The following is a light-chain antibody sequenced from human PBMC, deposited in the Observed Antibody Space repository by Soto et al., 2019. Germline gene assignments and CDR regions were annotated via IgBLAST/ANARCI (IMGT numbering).Light chain of an antibody. Sequence: EIVLTQSPGILSLSPGERASLSCGASQSTSSSFLAWYQQKPGQAPRLLIYGASSRATGIPDRFSGTGSETDFTLTIRRLEPEDFAVYYCQQYDNSPITFGQGTRLEIK. CDR3: QQYDNSPIT. V-gene: IGKV3-20*01. CDR1: QSTSSSF. J-gene: IGKJ5*01. CDR2: GAS.